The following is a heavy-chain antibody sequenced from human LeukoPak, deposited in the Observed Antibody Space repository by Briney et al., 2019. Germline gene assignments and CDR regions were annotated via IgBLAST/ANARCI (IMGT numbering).Heavy chain of an antibody. CDR2: INHSGST. CDR1: GGSFSGYY. CDR3: ARGSSGRWLPSGFDY. Sequence: SETLSLTCAVYGGSFSGYYWSWIRQPPGKGLEWIGEINHSGSTNYNPSLKSRVTISVDTSKNQFSLKLSSVTAADTAVYYCARGSSGRWLPSGFDYWGQGTLVTVSS. V-gene: IGHV4-34*01. D-gene: IGHD5-24*01. J-gene: IGHJ4*02.